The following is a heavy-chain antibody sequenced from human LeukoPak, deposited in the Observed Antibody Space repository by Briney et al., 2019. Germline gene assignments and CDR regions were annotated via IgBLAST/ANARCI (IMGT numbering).Heavy chain of an antibody. V-gene: IGHV1-3*01. CDR2: INAGNGNT. CDR3: TGRNS. D-gene: IGHD1-26*01. J-gene: IGHJ5*02. Sequence: ASVKVSCKASGYTFTSYAMHWVRQAPGQRLEWMGWINAGNGNTKYSKKFQGRVTITRDTSASTAYMELSSLRSEDTAVYYCTGRNSWGQGTLVTVSS. CDR1: GYTFTSYA.